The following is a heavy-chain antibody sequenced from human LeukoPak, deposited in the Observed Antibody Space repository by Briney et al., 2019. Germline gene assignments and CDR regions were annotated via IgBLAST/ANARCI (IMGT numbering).Heavy chain of an antibody. CDR2: INHSGST. D-gene: IGHD4-17*01. Sequence: SETLSLTCAVYGGSFSGYYWSWIRQPPGKGLEWIGEINHSGSTNYNPSLKSRVTISVDTSKSQFSLKLSSVTAADTAVYYCASPYDYGDYGGWGQGTLVTVSS. CDR3: ASPYDYGDYGG. V-gene: IGHV4-34*01. J-gene: IGHJ4*02. CDR1: GGSFSGYY.